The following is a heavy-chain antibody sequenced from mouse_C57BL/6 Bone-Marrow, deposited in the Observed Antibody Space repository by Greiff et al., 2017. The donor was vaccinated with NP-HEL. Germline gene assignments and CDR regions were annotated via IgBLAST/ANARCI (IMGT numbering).Heavy chain of an antibody. J-gene: IGHJ2*01. V-gene: IGHV14-4*01. CDR2: IDPENGDT. Sequence: EVHLVESGAELVRPGASVKLSCTASGFNIKDDYMHWVKQRPEQGLEWIGWIDPENGDTEYASKFQGKATITADTSSNTAYLQLSSLTSEDTAVYYCTTEGITTVVFDYWGQGTTLTVSS. D-gene: IGHD1-1*01. CDR1: GFNIKDDY. CDR3: TTEGITTVVFDY.